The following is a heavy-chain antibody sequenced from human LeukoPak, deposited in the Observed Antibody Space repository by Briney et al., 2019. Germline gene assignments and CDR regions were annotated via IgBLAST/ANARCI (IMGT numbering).Heavy chain of an antibody. V-gene: IGHV3-64*01. CDR2: ISSDGDST. CDR3: ARADCSSSSCYTVAY. CDR1: GFTFNSYA. D-gene: IGHD2-2*02. J-gene: IGHJ4*02. Sequence: GGSLRLSCAASGFTFNSYAMQWVRQAPGKGLEYASGISSDGDSTYYANSVKGRFLISRDNSKNMLYLQMGSLRAEDMAVYYCARADCSSSSCYTVAYWGQGTLVTVSS.